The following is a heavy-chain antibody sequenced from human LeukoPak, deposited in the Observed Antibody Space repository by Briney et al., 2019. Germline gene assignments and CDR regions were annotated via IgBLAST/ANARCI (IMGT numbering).Heavy chain of an antibody. CDR3: ARYRRTWSGTTYYYYYYMDV. CDR1: GGSISSSSYY. CDR2: IYYSGST. Sequence: PSETLSLTCTVSGGSISSSSYYWGWIRQPPGKGLEWLGSIYYSGSTYYNPSLKSRVTISVDTSKNQFSLKLSSVTAADTAVYYCARYRRTWSGTTYYYYYYMDVWGKGTTVTVSS. J-gene: IGHJ6*03. D-gene: IGHD3-3*01. V-gene: IGHV4-39*01.